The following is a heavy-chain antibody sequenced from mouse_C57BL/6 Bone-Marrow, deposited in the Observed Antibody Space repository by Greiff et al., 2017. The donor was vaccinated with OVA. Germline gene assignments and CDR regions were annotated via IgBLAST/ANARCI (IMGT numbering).Heavy chain of an antibody. CDR2: IDPNSGGT. CDR1: GYTFTSYW. Sequence: VQLQQPGAELVKPGASVKLSCKASGYTFTSYWMHWVKQRPGRGLEWIGRIDPNSGGTKYNEKFKSKATLTVDTPSSTAYMQLSSLTSEDSAVYYCARVYGSSPYWYFDVWGTGTTVTVSS. D-gene: IGHD1-1*01. V-gene: IGHV1-72*01. CDR3: ARVYGSSPYWYFDV. J-gene: IGHJ1*03.